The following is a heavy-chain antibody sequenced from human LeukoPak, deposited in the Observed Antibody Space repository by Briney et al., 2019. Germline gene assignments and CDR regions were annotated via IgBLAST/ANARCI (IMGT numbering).Heavy chain of an antibody. CDR1: GVTFSSYA. CDR2: IIPIFGTA. V-gene: IGHV1-69*05. D-gene: IGHD4-11*01. J-gene: IGHJ4*02. Sequence: SVKVSCKASGVTFSSYAISWVRQAPGQGLEWMGRIIPIFGTANYTQKFQGRVTITTDESTSTAYMELSSLRSEDTAVYYCARGDDYSNYVLGYCGQGTLVSVSS. CDR3: ARGDDYSNYVLGY.